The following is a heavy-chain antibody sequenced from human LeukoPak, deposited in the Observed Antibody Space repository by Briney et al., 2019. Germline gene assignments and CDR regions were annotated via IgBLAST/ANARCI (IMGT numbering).Heavy chain of an antibody. D-gene: IGHD6-13*01. CDR1: GYTFTGYY. J-gene: IGHJ4*02. CDR2: INPNSGGT. CDR3: ARGYAGSSWANLLGY. Sequence: ASVKVSCKASGYTFTGYYMHWVRQAPGQGLEWMGWINPNSGGTNYAQKFQGRVTMTRDTSISTAYMELSRLRSDDTAVYYCARGYAGSSWANLLGYWGQGTLVTVSS. V-gene: IGHV1-2*02.